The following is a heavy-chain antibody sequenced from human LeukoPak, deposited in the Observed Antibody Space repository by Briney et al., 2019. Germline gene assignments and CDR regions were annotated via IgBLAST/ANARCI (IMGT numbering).Heavy chain of an antibody. J-gene: IGHJ6*03. CDR2: LYSGGSA. Sequence: GGSLRLSCAASGFNVSSNYMSWVRQAPGKGLEWVSLLYSGGSAFHADSVKGRFTISRDNSKNTLYLQLNSLRAEDTAVYYCARAGGGYRYCYYYHFYMDVWGKGTTVTVSS. D-gene: IGHD5-18*01. CDR1: GFNVSSNY. CDR3: ARAGGGYRYCYYYHFYMDV. V-gene: IGHV3-53*01.